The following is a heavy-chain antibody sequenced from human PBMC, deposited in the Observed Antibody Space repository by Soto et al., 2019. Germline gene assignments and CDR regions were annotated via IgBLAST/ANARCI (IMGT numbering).Heavy chain of an antibody. CDR1: GFTFSDYY. J-gene: IGHJ3*02. CDR3: ARVLTSSGSNAFDI. CDR2: ISGSSTFT. D-gene: IGHD3-10*01. V-gene: IGHV3-11*06. Sequence: PGGSLRLSCAASGFTFSDYYMSWIRLAPGKGLEWISYISGSSTFTNHADSVKGRFTVPRDNTKNSMYLQLDSLRAEDTALYYCARVLTSSGSNAFDIWGQGTMVTVSS.